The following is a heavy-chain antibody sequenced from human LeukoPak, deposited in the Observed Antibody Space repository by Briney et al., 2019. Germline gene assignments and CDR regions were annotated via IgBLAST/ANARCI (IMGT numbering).Heavy chain of an antibody. D-gene: IGHD5-12*01. CDR2: ISWNSGSI. Sequence: GGSLRLSCAASGFTFDDYAMHWVRHAPGKGLEWVSGISWNSGSIGYADSVKGRFTISRDNAKNSLSLQMNSLRAEDTAVYYCVRDGGVSGYDLLDYWGQGTLVTVSS. J-gene: IGHJ4*02. CDR3: VRDGGVSGYDLLDY. V-gene: IGHV3-9*01. CDR1: GFTFDDYA.